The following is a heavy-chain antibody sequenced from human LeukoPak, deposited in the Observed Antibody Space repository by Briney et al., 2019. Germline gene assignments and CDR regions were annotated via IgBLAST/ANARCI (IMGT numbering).Heavy chain of an antibody. J-gene: IGHJ4*02. CDR1: GGSISSSSYY. CDR3: ARVTAYFPFDY. Sequence: ASETLSLTCTVSGGSISSSSYYWSWIRQPPGKGLEWIGYIYYSGSTYYNPSLKSRVTISVDTSKNQFSLKLSSVTAADTAVYYCARVTAYFPFDYWGQGTLVTVSS. V-gene: IGHV4-30-4*08. D-gene: IGHD2/OR15-2a*01. CDR2: IYYSGST.